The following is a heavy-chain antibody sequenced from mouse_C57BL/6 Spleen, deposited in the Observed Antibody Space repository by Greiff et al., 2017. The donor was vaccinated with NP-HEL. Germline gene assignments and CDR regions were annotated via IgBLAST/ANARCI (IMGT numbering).Heavy chain of an antibody. Sequence: QVQLQQPGAELVKPGASVKLSCKASGYTFTSYWMQWVKQRPGQGLEWIGEIDPSDSYTNYNQKFKGKATLTVDTSSSTAYMQLSSLTSEDSAVYYCARSRGNYGGSPYYYAMDYWGQGTSVTVSS. CDR3: ARSRGNYGGSPYYYAMDY. J-gene: IGHJ4*01. CDR1: GYTFTSYW. V-gene: IGHV1-50*01. CDR2: IDPSDSYT. D-gene: IGHD2-1*01.